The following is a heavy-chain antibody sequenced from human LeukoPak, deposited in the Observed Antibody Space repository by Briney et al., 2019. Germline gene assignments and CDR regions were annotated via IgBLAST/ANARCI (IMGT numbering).Heavy chain of an antibody. V-gene: IGHV1-8*01. CDR3: ASILTGRYYHYGMDV. CDR1: GYTFTSYD. CDR2: MNPNSGNT. Sequence: ASVEVSCKASGYTFTSYDINWVRQATGQGLEWMGWMNPNSGNTGYAQKFQGRVTMTRNTSISTAYMELSSLRSEDTAVYYCASILTGRYYHYGMDVWGQGTTVTVSS. D-gene: IGHD3-9*01. J-gene: IGHJ6*02.